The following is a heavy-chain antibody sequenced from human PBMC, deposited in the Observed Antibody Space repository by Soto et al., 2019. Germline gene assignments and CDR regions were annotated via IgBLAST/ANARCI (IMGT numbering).Heavy chain of an antibody. Sequence: EVQLVESGGGLIQPGGSLRLSCAVSGFTVSNNYMSWVRQAPGKGVEGVSVIYSGGYTAYGDSVRGRFTISRDNSKTTLHPPDNALGAASAFLYYGANDPGGGGYWGQGTLVTVSS. CDR3: ANDPGGGGY. V-gene: IGHV3-53*01. J-gene: IGHJ4*02. CDR2: IYSGGYT. CDR1: GFTVSNNY. D-gene: IGHD1-1*01.